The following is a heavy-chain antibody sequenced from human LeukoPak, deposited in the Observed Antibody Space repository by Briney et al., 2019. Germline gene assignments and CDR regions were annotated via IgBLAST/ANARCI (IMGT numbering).Heavy chain of an antibody. V-gene: IGHV1-2*02. Sequence: ASVKVSCKASGGTFSNYAISWVRQAPGQGLEWMGWINPNSGGTKYAQKFQGRVTMTRDTSISTAYMELSRLISDDTAVYYCARAVRVGATGSADAFDFWGQGTMVTVSS. CDR3: ARAVRVGATGSADAFDF. D-gene: IGHD1-26*01. CDR2: INPNSGGT. J-gene: IGHJ3*01. CDR1: GGTFSNYA.